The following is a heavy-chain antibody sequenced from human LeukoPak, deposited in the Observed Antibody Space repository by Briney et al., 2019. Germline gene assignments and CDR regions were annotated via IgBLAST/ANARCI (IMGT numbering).Heavy chain of an antibody. CDR3: ASEWRYDYVWGSYRFNGDAFDI. CDR1: GFTFSSYW. CDR2: IKQDGNEK. J-gene: IGHJ3*02. V-gene: IGHV3-7*01. D-gene: IGHD3-16*02. Sequence: QSGGSLRLSCAASGFTFSSYWMSWVRQAPGKGLEWVANIKQDGNEKYYVDSVKGRFTISRDNAKNSLYLQMNSLRAEDTAVYYCASEWRYDYVWGSYRFNGDAFDIWGQGTMVTVSS.